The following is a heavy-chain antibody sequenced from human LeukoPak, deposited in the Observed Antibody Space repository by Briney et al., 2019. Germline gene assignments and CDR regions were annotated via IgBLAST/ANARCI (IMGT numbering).Heavy chain of an antibody. CDR3: ARIANVDTAMSPAPGYYYYGMDV. D-gene: IGHD5-18*01. V-gene: IGHV5-51*01. CDR1: GYSFTSYW. CDR2: IYPGDFDT. J-gene: IGHJ6*02. Sequence: GESLKISCKGSGYSFTSYWIGWVRQMPGKGLEWMGIIYPGDFDTRYSPSFQGQVTISADKSISTAYLQWSSLKASDTAMYYCARIANVDTAMSPAPGYYYYGMDVWGQGTTVTVSS.